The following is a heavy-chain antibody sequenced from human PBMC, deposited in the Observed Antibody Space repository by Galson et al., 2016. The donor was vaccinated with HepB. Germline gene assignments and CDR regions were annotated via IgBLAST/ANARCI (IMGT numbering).Heavy chain of an antibody. CDR3: EWVCSGTCDGPPY. Sequence: SVKVSCKASGYSLTGYYMHWVRQAPGQGLEWMGWINPNSGDTNYAEKFQGRVTMTRDTSISTAYMELSRLRPDDTAVYYCEWVCSGTCDGPPYWGQGTLVIVSS. V-gene: IGHV1-2*02. CDR1: GYSLTGYY. CDR2: INPNSGDT. D-gene: IGHD2-2*01. J-gene: IGHJ4*02.